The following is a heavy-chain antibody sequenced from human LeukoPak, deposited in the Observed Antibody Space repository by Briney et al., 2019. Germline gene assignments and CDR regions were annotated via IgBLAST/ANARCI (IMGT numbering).Heavy chain of an antibody. CDR3: ASRQYRLAFDY. J-gene: IGHJ4*02. CDR2: IYYSGST. D-gene: IGHD5-18*01. CDR1: GGSPRSRPYW. Sequence: PSETLSLTCTLSGGSPRSRPYWGGWIRQPPGKGLEWIGTIYYSGSTYYNPSLKSRVTISADTSKNQFSLKLSSVTAADTAVYYFASRQYRLAFDYWGQGTLVTVSS. V-gene: IGHV4-39*01.